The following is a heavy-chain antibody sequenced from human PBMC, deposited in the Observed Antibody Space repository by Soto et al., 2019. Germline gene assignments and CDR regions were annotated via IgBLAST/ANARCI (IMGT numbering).Heavy chain of an antibody. CDR2: ISGSGGST. CDR1: GFPFSSYA. CDR3: ATAKLLLPWLFDY. J-gene: IGHJ4*02. V-gene: IGHV3-23*01. D-gene: IGHD2-15*01. Sequence: PGGSLSLSCAASGFPFSSYAMSWVRQAPGKGLEWVSAISGSGGSTYYADSVKGRFTISRDDSKNTLFLQMNSLRAEDTAVYYCATAKLLLPWLFDYWGQGTLVTVSS.